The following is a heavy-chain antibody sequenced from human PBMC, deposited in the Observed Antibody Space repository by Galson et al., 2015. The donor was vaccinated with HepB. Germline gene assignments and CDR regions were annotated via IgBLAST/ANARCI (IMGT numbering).Heavy chain of an antibody. Sequence: SLRLSCAASGFTFSSYAMSWVRQAPGRGLEWVSAISGSGGSTYYADSVKGRFTISRDNSKNTLYLQMNSLRAEDTAVYYCAKVSDDCSTSCYTTSFDYWGQGTLVTVSS. CDR1: GFTFSSYA. D-gene: IGHD2-2*02. CDR3: AKVSDDCSTSCYTTSFDY. J-gene: IGHJ4*02. V-gene: IGHV3-23*01. CDR2: ISGSGGST.